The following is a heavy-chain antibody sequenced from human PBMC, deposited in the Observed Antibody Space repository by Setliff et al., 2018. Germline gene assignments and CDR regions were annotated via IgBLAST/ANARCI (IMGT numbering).Heavy chain of an antibody. V-gene: IGHV4-61*09. D-gene: IGHD2-2*01. Sequence: KTSETLSLTCIVSGESIDSVATGNHYWNWIRQPVGKGLEWIGHIFLTGSTDYDPSFRSRATLSIDASKKQLSLRVTSVTAADTAVYYCATCRYQVPYNYWGQGTLVTVSS. CDR2: IFLTGST. CDR1: GESIDSVATGNHY. CDR3: ATCRYQVPYNY. J-gene: IGHJ4*02.